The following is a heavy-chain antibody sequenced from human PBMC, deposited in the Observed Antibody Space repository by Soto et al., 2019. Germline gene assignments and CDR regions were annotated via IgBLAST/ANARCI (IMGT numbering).Heavy chain of an antibody. CDR3: AQDSRVAVSATWNHGMDV. J-gene: IGHJ6*02. CDR2: ISDSGDST. V-gene: IGHV3-23*01. Sequence: GSLRLSCAASEIIISNYAMSWVRQAPGKGLEWVSTISDSGDSTYYADSVKGRFTISRDNSKNTLYLEMDSLRAEDTAVYYCAQDSRVAVSATWNHGMDVWGQGT. D-gene: IGHD6-19*01. CDR1: EIIISNYA.